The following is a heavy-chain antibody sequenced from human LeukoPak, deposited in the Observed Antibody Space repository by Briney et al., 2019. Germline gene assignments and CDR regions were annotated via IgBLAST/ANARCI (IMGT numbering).Heavy chain of an antibody. CDR1: GGSISSGSYY. D-gene: IGHD3-22*01. CDR2: IYTSGST. J-gene: IGHJ4*02. Sequence: PSQTLSLTCTVSGGSISSGSYYWSWIRQPAGKGLEWIGRIYTSGSTNYNPSLKSRVTISVDTSKNQFSLKLSSVTAADTAVYYCARENPSGLLLDYWGQGTLVTVSS. V-gene: IGHV4-61*02. CDR3: ARENPSGLLLDY.